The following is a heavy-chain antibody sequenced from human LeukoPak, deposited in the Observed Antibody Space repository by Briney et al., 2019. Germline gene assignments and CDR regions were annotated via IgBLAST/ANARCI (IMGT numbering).Heavy chain of an antibody. CDR3: ARQGPAGHLDH. D-gene: IGHD6-13*01. CDR2: ITTSTTTI. CDR1: GLALSSYY. V-gene: IGHV3-48*02. Sequence: GESLRLSCAASGLALSSYYMNWGRQTPGKGLEWVSLITTSTTTIEYADSVKGRFTISRDNARNSLYLEMNSLRDEDTAVYYCARQGPAGHLDHWGQGTLVTVSS. J-gene: IGHJ4*02.